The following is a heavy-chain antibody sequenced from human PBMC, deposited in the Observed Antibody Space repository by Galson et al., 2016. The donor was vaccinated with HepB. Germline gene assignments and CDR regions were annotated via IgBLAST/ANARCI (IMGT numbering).Heavy chain of an antibody. V-gene: IGHV4-4*02. D-gene: IGHD2/OR15-2a*01. CDR1: GDSISSDFW. J-gene: IGHJ3*01. CDR2: IHNSGRA. Sequence: SETLSLTCTVSGDSISSDFWWSWVRQPPGKWLEWVGEIHNSGRANYSPSLKTRVTMSLDKSKNQFSLNLNSVTAADTAVYFCARYRALYGFDVWGQGTMVTVSP. CDR3: ARYRALYGFDV.